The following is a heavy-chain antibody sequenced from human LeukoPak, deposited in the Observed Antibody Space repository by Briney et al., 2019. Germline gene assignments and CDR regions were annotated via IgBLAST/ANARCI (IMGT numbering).Heavy chain of an antibody. CDR2: IKQDGSEK. V-gene: IGHV3-7*03. CDR1: GFTFSSYG. CDR3: NRFDY. J-gene: IGHJ4*02. Sequence: GGSLRLSCAASGFTFSSYGMHWVRQAPGKGLEWVANIKQDGSEKYYVDSVKGRFTISRDNAKNSLYLQMNSLRAEDTAVYYCNRFDYWGQGALVTVSS.